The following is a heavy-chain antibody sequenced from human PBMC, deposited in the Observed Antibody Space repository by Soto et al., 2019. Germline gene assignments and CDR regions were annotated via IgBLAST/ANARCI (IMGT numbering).Heavy chain of an antibody. J-gene: IGHJ3*01. V-gene: IGHV3-23*01. Sequence: EVQLLQSGGGLVQPGGSLRLSCAASGIIFTTYAMSWVRQAPGKGLEWVSAISGSGGTTYYADSVKGRFTISRDKSKNMEYLQMNSLRAEDTAVYYCAKADDYGDYANDAFDLWGQGTMVTVSS. CDR2: ISGSGGTT. CDR1: GIIFTTYA. D-gene: IGHD4-17*01. CDR3: AKADDYGDYANDAFDL.